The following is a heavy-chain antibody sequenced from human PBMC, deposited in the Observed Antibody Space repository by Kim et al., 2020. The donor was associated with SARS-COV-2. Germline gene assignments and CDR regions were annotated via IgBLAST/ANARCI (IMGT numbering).Heavy chain of an antibody. V-gene: IGHV1-3*01. CDR3: ASSSKVRRFDP. Sequence: KFQGRVTITRDTSASTAYMVLSSLRSEDTAVYYCASSSKVRRFDPWGQGTLVTVSS. J-gene: IGHJ5*02.